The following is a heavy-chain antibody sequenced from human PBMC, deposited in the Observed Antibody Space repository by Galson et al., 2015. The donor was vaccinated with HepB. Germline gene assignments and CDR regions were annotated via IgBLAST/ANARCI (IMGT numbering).Heavy chain of an antibody. J-gene: IGHJ3*02. CDR1: GSNFTTHD. V-gene: IGHV1-8*01. D-gene: IGHD3-22*01. CDR3: ARGPRHHYYESDDFYYSFEI. Sequence: SVKVSCKASGSNFTTHDINWLRQASGQGLEWLGWMNPNTGTTGYAQRFQGRVTMTRTTFISTAYMELDSLRSDDTAVYFCARGPRHHYYESDDFYYSFEIWGQGTMVTVS. CDR2: MNPNTGTT.